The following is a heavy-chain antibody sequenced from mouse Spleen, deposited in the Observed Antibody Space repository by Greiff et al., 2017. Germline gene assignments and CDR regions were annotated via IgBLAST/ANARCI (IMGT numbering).Heavy chain of an antibody. Sequence: QVHVKQPGAELVKPGASVKVSCKASGYTFTSYWMHWVKQRPGQGLEWIGRIHPSDSDTNYNQKFKGKATLTVDKSSSTAYMQLSSLTSEDSAVYYCAIWELRVVANGFAYWGQGTLVTVSA. CDR3: AIWELRVVANGFAY. V-gene: IGHV1-74*01. CDR2: IHPSDSDT. CDR1: GYTFTSYW. D-gene: IGHD1-1*01. J-gene: IGHJ3*01.